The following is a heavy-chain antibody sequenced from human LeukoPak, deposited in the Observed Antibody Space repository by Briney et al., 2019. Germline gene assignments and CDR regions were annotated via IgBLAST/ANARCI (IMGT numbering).Heavy chain of an antibody. CDR2: IYWNDDK. CDR3: ARRGSSLSFDF. CDR1: GFSLSTSGVG. V-gene: IGHV2-5*01. Sequence: ESGPTLEKPTQTLTLTCTFAGFSLSTSGVGVGWIRQPPGKALEWLALIYWNDDKRYSPSLESRLTITKDTSKNQVVLTMTNMDPVDTATYYCARRGSSLSFDFWGQGTLVTVSS. J-gene: IGHJ4*02. D-gene: IGHD6-6*01.